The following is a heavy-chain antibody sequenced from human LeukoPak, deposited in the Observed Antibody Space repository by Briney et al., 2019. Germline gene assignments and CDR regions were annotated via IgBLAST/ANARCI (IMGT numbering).Heavy chain of an antibody. CDR1: GGSFSGYY. CDR2: INHSGST. V-gene: IGHV4-34*01. D-gene: IGHD2-21*02. J-gene: IGHJ4*02. CDR3: ARSTPRGGDCYYFDY. Sequence: SETLSLTCGVYGGSFSGYYWSWIRQPPGKGLEWIGEINHSGSTNYNPSLKSRVTISVDTSKNQFSLKLSSVTAADTAVYYCARSTPRGGDCYYFDYWGQGTLVTVSS.